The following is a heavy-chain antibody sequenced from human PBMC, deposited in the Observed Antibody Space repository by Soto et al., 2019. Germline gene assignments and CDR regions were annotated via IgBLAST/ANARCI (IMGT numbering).Heavy chain of an antibody. CDR2: TKQAGSET. CDR3: ARDFCQLLTPEDC. D-gene: IGHD2-2*01. Sequence: VTMRIPCAASGITFSSYWMNWDSQAQGNGLEWVANTKQAGSETYYVDSVNCRCSISRENAKNSMYLQMNSLKDEDTAAYYFARDFCQLLTPEDCLGQVSMVTFSS. V-gene: IGHV3-7*01. CDR1: GITFSSYW. J-gene: IGHJ4*02.